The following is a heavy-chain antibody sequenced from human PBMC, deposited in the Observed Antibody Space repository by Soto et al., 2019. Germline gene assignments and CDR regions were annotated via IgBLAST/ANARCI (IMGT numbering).Heavy chain of an antibody. J-gene: IGHJ4*02. CDR1: GFTFRNYA. D-gene: IGHD4-17*01. V-gene: IGHV3-23*01. CDR2: ISGRGDTP. CDR3: ARPNPGASKYYFDY. Sequence: EVQLLESGGDLVQPGGSLRLSCAASGFTFRNYAMTWVRQAPGKGLEWVSGISGRGDTPYYADSVKGRFTISRDNSKNTLYLQMSSLGVEDTATYFCARPNPGASKYYFDYWGRGTLITVSS.